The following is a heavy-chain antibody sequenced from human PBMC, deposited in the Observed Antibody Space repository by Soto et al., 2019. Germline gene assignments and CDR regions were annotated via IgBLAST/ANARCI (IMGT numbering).Heavy chain of an antibody. D-gene: IGHD6-13*01. V-gene: IGHV1-69*13. J-gene: IGHJ6*02. CDR1: GGTFSSYA. Sequence: SVKVSCKASGGTFSSYAISWVRQAPGQGLEWMGGIIPIFGTANYAQKFQGRVTITADESTSTAYMELSSLRSEDTAVYYCAGDHSSSFSLDHHQYRIALWAQRTTFT. CDR3: AGDHSSSFSLDHHQYRIAL. CDR2: IIPIFGTA.